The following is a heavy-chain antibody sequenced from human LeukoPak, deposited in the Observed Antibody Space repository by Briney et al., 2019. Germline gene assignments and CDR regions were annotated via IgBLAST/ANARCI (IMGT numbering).Heavy chain of an antibody. Sequence: ASVKVSCKASGYSLTDFALSWVRQAPGQGLEWMGWINPNSGGTNYAQKFQGRVTMTRDTSISTAYMELSRLRSDDTAVYYCARKLVSQAFDIWGQGTMVTVSS. CDR3: ARKLVSQAFDI. D-gene: IGHD1-7*01. J-gene: IGHJ3*02. CDR1: GYSLTDFA. V-gene: IGHV1-2*02. CDR2: INPNSGGT.